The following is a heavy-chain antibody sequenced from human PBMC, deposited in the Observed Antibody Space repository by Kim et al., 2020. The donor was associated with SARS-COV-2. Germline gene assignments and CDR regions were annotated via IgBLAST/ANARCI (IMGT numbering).Heavy chain of an antibody. V-gene: IGHV3-74*01. J-gene: IGHJ4*02. Sequence: DSLQGRVTISRDTAKTTLYLTMNSLRAEDTAVYYCARGAGYFDWLPYFDTRGQGTLVTVSS. D-gene: IGHD3-9*01. CDR3: ARGAGYFDWLPYFDT.